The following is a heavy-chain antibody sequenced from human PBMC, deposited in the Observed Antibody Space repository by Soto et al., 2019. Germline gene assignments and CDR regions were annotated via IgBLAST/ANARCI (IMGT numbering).Heavy chain of an antibody. V-gene: IGHV1-46*01. Sequence: QVQLVQSGAEVKNPGGSVKLSCKASGYTFTSFYIHWVRQAPGQGLEWMAIINPNGGSTNYAPNLQGRVTLTRDTSTNTVYIELSSLGSEDTAVYYCARGLTSGDYWGQGTLVTVSS. CDR1: GYTFTSFY. CDR2: INPNGGST. D-gene: IGHD7-27*01. CDR3: ARGLTSGDY. J-gene: IGHJ4*02.